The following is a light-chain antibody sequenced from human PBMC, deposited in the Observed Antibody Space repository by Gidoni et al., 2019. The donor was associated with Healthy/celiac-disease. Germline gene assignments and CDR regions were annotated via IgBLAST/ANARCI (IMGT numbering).Light chain of an antibody. CDR1: QSLSSSY. CDR2: GAS. J-gene: IGKJ2*01. CDR3: QQYGSSPPYT. Sequence: EIVLTPSPGTLSLSPRERATLSCRASQSLSSSYLAWYQQKPGQAPRLLIYGASSRATGIPDRFSGSGSGTDFTLTISRLEPEDFAVYYCQQYGSSPPYTFXXXTKLEIK. V-gene: IGKV3-20*01.